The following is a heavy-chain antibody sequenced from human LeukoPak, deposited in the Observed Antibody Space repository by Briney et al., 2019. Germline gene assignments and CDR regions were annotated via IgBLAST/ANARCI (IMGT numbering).Heavy chain of an antibody. CDR2: INSDGSST. V-gene: IGHV3-74*01. CDR3: ARGGFGIVVVSAIDY. CDR1: GFTFRNYW. D-gene: IGHD2-21*01. Sequence: PGGSLSLSCAASGFTFRNYWMHWVRQAPGKGLVWVSRINSDGSSTTYADSVKGRFTMSRDNAKNTLYLQMNSLRAEDTAVYYCARGGFGIVVVSAIDYWGQGTLVTVSS. J-gene: IGHJ4*02.